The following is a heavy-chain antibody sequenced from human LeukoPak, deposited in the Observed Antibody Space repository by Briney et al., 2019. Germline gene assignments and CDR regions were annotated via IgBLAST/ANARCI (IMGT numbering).Heavy chain of an antibody. Sequence: PGGSLRLSCAASGFTFSSYAMSWVRQAPGKGLEWVSAISGSGGSTYCADSVKGRFTISRDNSKNTLYLQMNSLRAEDTAVYYCATTIGRLSGVVYWGQGTLVTVSS. J-gene: IGHJ4*02. CDR3: ATTIGRLSGVVY. D-gene: IGHD3-16*02. CDR2: ISGSGGST. CDR1: GFTFSSYA. V-gene: IGHV3-23*01.